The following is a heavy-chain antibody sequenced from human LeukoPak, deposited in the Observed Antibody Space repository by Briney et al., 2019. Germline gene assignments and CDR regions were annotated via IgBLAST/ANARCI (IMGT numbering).Heavy chain of an antibody. Sequence: GKSLRLSCAASRFTFSNYAMHWVRQAPGKGLEWVAVISYDGIHKYYADSIKGRFNISRDNSDHTLFLLVDSLRPDDTAVYYCARARAGSVDYWGQGTLVTVSS. CDR3: ARARAGSVDY. V-gene: IGHV3-30*04. D-gene: IGHD3-10*01. CDR1: RFTFSNYA. CDR2: ISYDGIHK. J-gene: IGHJ4*02.